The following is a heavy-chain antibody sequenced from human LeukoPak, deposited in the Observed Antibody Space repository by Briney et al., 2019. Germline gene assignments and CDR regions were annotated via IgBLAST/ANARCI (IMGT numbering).Heavy chain of an antibody. V-gene: IGHV3-21*01. CDR3: ARGLGNCIGGSCYRHFDY. D-gene: IGHD2-15*01. CDR2: ISSSSSYI. CDR1: GFTFSSYS. J-gene: IGHJ4*02. Sequence: GGSLRLSCAASGFTFSSYSMNWVRQAPGKGLEWVSSISSSSSYIYYADSVKGRFTISRDNAKDSLYLQMNSLRAEDTAVYYCARGLGNCIGGSCYRHFDYCGEGTLVGDSS.